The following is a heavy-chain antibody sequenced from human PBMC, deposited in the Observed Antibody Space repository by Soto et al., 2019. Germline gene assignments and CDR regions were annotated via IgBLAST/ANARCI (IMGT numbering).Heavy chain of an antibody. CDR2: IYSSGST. CDR3: ARDATYSGSYYYFDY. Sequence: GGSLRLSCAASGFTVSSNYMSWVRQAPGKGLEWVSIIYSSGSTYYADSVKGRFTISRDNSKNTLYLQMNSLRADDTAVYYCARDATYSGSYYYFDYWGQGALGTVSS. CDR1: GFTVSSNY. V-gene: IGHV3-53*01. J-gene: IGHJ4*02. D-gene: IGHD1-26*01.